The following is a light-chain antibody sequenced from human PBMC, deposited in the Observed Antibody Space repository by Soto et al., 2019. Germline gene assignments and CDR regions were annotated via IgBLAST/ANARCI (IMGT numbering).Light chain of an antibody. CDR1: SSNIGSNY. Sequence: QSALTQPPSASGTPGQRVTISCSGSSSNIGSNYVYWYHQLPGTAPKLVIYRNNKRPSGVPDRFSGSKSDNTASLTISGLQADDEADYFCCSYAGTYTGVFGGGTKVTVL. V-gene: IGLV1-47*01. CDR2: RNN. J-gene: IGLJ3*02. CDR3: CSYAGTYTGV.